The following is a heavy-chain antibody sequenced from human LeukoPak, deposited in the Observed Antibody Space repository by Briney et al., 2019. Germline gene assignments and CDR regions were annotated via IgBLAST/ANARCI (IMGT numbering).Heavy chain of an antibody. V-gene: IGHV3-53*01. J-gene: IGHJ1*01. CDR1: GFNAYDNY. CDR2: IFRGNK. D-gene: IGHD1-1*01. CDR3: ATSDSYHWLLEH. Sequence: PGGSLRLSCAVSGFNAYDNYMSWVRQSPGKGLEWVSPIFRGNKHYRDSVEVRFTISRDDSQNTVHLQMNSLRAEDTAVYFCATSDSYHWLLEHWGQGTPVTVSS.